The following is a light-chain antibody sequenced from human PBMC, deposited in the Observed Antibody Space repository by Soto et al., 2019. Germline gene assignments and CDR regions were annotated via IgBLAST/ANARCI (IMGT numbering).Light chain of an antibody. Sequence: QSVLTQTPSASGTPGQRVTISCSGSSSSVGSNAVNWYQQLPGTAPKVLIYSNNQRPAGVPDRFSGSKSGTSASLAISGLQSEDEADYYCATWDDSLNSYVFGTRTKVTVL. CDR3: ATWDDSLNSYV. J-gene: IGLJ1*01. CDR1: SSSVGSNA. CDR2: SNN. V-gene: IGLV1-44*01.